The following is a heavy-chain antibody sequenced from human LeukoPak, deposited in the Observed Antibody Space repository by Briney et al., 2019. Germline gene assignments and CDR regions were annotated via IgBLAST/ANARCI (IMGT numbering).Heavy chain of an antibody. D-gene: IGHD6-19*01. CDR3: ARDRIAVAGSRFFDY. V-gene: IGHV4-59*12. CDR1: GGSISSYY. Sequence: SETLSLTCTVSGGSISSYYWSWIRQPPGKGLEWIGYIYYSGSTNYNPSLKSRVTISVDTSKNQFSLKLSSVTAADTAVYYCARDRIAVAGSRFFDYWGQGTLVTVSS. CDR2: IYYSGST. J-gene: IGHJ4*02.